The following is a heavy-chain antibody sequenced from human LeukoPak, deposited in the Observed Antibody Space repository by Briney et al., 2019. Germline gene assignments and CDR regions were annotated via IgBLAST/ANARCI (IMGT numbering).Heavy chain of an antibody. V-gene: IGHV3-15*01. CDR1: GIPFSDAW. Sequence: PGGSLRLSCAASGIPFSDAWMSWVRQAPGRGLEWVGRIKSKTDGGTTDYAAPVKGRFTISRDDSKNTLYLQMNSLKTEDTAVYYCTAIAVAGPIDYWGQGTLVTVSS. D-gene: IGHD6-19*01. J-gene: IGHJ4*02. CDR3: TAIAVAGPIDY. CDR2: IKSKTDGGTT.